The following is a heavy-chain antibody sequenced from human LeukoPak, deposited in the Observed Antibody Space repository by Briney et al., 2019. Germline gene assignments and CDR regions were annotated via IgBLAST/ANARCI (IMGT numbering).Heavy chain of an antibody. CDR3: ARVDTMVRGVINWFDP. CDR1: GGPINSVGNY. V-gene: IGHV4-31*03. D-gene: IGHD3-10*01. CDR2: IYYSGNT. Sequence: PSETLSLTCTVSGGPINSVGNYWSWVRQYPGKGLEWIGNIYYSGNTYYNPSLNSRLTISVDTSKNQFSLRLDSVTAADTAVYYCARVDTMVRGVINWFDPWGQGTLVIVSS. J-gene: IGHJ5*02.